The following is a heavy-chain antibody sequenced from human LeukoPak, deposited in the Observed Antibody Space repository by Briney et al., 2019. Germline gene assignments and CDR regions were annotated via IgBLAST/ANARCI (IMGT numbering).Heavy chain of an antibody. CDR3: ARDGEEYCSSTSCYFDP. V-gene: IGHV3-23*01. CDR1: GFSFSSYG. J-gene: IGHJ5*02. CDR2: ISDSGDST. Sequence: GGSLRLSCAASGFSFSSYGMSWVRQAPGKGLEWVSGISDSGDSTYYADSVKGRFTISRDNAKNSLYLQMNSLRAEDTAVYYCARDGEEYCSSTSCYFDPWGQGTLVTVSS. D-gene: IGHD2-2*01.